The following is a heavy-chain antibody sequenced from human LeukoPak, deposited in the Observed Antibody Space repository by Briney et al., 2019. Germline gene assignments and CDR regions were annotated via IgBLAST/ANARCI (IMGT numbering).Heavy chain of an antibody. CDR2: IIPIFGTA. D-gene: IGHD6-19*01. CDR3: AASPSIAVAGNVFDY. V-gene: IGHV1-69*05. CDR1: GGTFSSYA. Sequence: ASVKVSCKASGGTFSSYAISWVRQAPGQGLEWMGGIIPIFGTANYAQKFQGRVTITTDESTSTAYMELSSLRSEDTAVYYCAASPSIAVAGNVFDYWGQGTLVTVSS. J-gene: IGHJ4*02.